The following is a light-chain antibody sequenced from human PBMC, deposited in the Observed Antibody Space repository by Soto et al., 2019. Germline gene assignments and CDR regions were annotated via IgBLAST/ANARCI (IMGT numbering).Light chain of an antibody. CDR3: CSYVGSSTWV. CDR2: EGS. J-gene: IGLJ2*01. V-gene: IGLV2-23*01. CDR1: SSDVGSYNL. Sequence: QSALTQPASVSGSPGQSITISCTGTSSDVGSYNLVSWYQQHPGKAPKVMIYEGSKRPSGVSNRFSGSKSGNTASLTISGLQAEDEADYYCCSYVGSSTWVFGGGTKLTVL.